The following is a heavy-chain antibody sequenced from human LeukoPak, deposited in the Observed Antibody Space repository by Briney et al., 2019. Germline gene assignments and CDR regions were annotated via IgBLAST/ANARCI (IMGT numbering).Heavy chain of an antibody. Sequence: GGSLRLSCAASGFTFSSYVMSWVRQAPGKGLKWVSAISSSGGNTYYADSVKGRFTISRDNAKDSLYLQMNSLRAEDTAVYYCARDYEIYWGQGTLVTVSS. CDR3: ARDYEIY. CDR1: GFTFSSYV. V-gene: IGHV3-23*01. CDR2: ISSSGGNT. J-gene: IGHJ4*02. D-gene: IGHD5-12*01.